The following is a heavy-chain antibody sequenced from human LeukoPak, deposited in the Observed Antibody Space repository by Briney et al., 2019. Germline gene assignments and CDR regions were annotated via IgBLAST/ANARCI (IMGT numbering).Heavy chain of an antibody. CDR1: GYTFTGYY. CDR3: ASVYKYGMDV. V-gene: IGHV1-2*04. Sequence: VASVKVSCKASGYTFTGYYMHWVRQAPGQGLEWMGWINPNSGGTNYAQKFQGWVTMTRDTSISTAYMELSRLRSEDTAVYYCASVYKYGMDVWGQGTTVIVSS. J-gene: IGHJ6*02. CDR2: INPNSGGT.